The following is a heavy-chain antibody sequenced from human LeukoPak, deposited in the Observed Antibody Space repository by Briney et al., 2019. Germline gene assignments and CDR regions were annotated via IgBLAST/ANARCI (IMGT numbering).Heavy chain of an antibody. CDR2: IKQDGSEK. J-gene: IGHJ3*02. Sequence: GGSLRLSCAASGFTISSYWMSWVRQAPGKGLEWVANIKQDGSEKYYVDSVKGRFTISRDNAKNSLYLQMNSLRAEDTAVYYCARDYGKWLSSNAFDIWGQGTMVTVSS. D-gene: IGHD6-19*01. V-gene: IGHV3-7*01. CDR1: GFTISSYW. CDR3: ARDYGKWLSSNAFDI.